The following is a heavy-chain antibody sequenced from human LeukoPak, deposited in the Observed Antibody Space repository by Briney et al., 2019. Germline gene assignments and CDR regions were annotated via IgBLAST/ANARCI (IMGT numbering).Heavy chain of an antibody. V-gene: IGHV5-51*01. Sequence: GESLKISCKGSGYSFTSYWIGWVRQMPGKGLEWMGIIYPGDSDTRYSPSFQGQVTISADKSISTAYLQWSSLKASDTAMHYCASYYDSSGYYFDYWGQGTLVTVSS. J-gene: IGHJ4*02. CDR1: GYSFTSYW. CDR2: IYPGDSDT. CDR3: ASYYDSSGYYFDY. D-gene: IGHD3-22*01.